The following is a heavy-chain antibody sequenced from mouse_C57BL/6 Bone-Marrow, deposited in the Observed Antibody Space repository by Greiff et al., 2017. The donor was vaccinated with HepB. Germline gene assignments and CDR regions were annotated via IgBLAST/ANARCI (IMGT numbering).Heavy chain of an antibody. J-gene: IGHJ2*01. Sequence: EVKVVESGEGLVKPGGSLKLSCAASGFTFSSYAMSWVRQTPEKRLEWVAYISSGGDYIYYADTVKGRFTISRDNARNTLYLQMSSLKSEDTAMYYCTRDRYSNGLFDYWGQGTTLTVSS. CDR1: GFTFSSYA. D-gene: IGHD2-5*01. CDR2: ISSGGDYI. V-gene: IGHV5-9-1*02. CDR3: TRDRYSNGLFDY.